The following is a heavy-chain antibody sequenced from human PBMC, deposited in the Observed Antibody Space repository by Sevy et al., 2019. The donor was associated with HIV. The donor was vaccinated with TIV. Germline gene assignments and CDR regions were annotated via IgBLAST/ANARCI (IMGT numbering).Heavy chain of an antibody. CDR2: IYYSGST. J-gene: IGHJ3*02. D-gene: IGHD3-22*01. Sequence: SETLSLTCTVSGGSISSYYWSWIRQPPGKGLEWIGNIYYSGSTNYNPALKSRVTISVDTSKNQFSLKLSSVTAADTAVYYCARGWNYYDSSGYYSRGGAFDIWGQGAMVTVSS. CDR3: ARGWNYYDSSGYYSRGGAFDI. V-gene: IGHV4-59*01. CDR1: GGSISSYY.